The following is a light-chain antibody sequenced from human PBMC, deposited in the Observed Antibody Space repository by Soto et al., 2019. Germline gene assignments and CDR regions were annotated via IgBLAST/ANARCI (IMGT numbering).Light chain of an antibody. V-gene: IGLV2-14*01. CDR2: GVS. CDR1: SSDVGAYNY. CDR3: SSYTSSNSPWM. J-gene: IGLJ3*02. Sequence: QAVVTQPASVSGSPGQSITISCTGTSSDVGAYNYVSWYQQHPGKAPKLMIYGVSNRPSGVSNRFSGSKSGNTASLTISGLQAEDEADYYCSSYTSSNSPWMFGGGTQLTVL.